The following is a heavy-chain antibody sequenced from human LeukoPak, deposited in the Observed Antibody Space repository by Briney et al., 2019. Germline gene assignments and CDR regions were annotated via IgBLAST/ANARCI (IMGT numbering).Heavy chain of an antibody. V-gene: IGHV3-30*02. D-gene: IGHD1-26*01. J-gene: IGHJ5*01. Sequence: SGGSLRLSCAASGFTFKNYAMHWVRQAPGKGLDWVAFIRYDGNNKFYADSVKGRFTISRDNSKNTLYLQMNNLRPEDTAIYYCAKDSVGATTLDWFDSWGQGTQVTVSS. CDR2: IRYDGNNK. CDR3: AKDSVGATTLDWFDS. CDR1: GFTFKNYA.